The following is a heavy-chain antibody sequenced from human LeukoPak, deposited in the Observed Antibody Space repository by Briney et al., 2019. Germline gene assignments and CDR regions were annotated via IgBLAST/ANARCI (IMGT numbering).Heavy chain of an antibody. CDR3: AKDIAVAGIYYYGMDV. CDR1: GFTFSSYG. CDR2: ISYDGSNK. J-gene: IGHJ6*01. V-gene: IGHV3-30*18. D-gene: IGHD6-19*01. Sequence: PGGSLRLSCAASGFTFSSYGMHWVRQAPGKGLEWVTVISYDGSNKHYADSVKGRFTISRDNSKNTLYLQMNSLRAEDTAVYYCAKDIAVAGIYYYGMDVWGQGTTVTVSS.